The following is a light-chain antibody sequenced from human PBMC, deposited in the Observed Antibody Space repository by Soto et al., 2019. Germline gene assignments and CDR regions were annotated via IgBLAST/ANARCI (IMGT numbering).Light chain of an antibody. CDR1: SSNIGAGYD. V-gene: IGLV1-40*01. J-gene: IGLJ3*02. Sequence: QSVLTQPPSVSGAPGQRVTISCTGSSSNIGAGYDVHWYQQLPGTAPKLLIYGNSNRPSGVPDRFSGSKSGTSASLAITGRHAEDEADCYCQSYDSSLSGSWVFGGGTKLTVL. CDR3: QSYDSSLSGSWV. CDR2: GNS.